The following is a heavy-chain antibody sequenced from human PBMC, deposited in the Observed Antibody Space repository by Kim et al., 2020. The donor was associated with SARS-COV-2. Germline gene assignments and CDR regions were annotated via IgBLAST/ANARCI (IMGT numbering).Heavy chain of an antibody. CDR3: VAGGTYLGV. V-gene: IGHV3-7*01. D-gene: IGHD3-16*01. CDR2: MNQDGSEK. Sequence: GGSLRLSCTVYGLTFYNYRMTWVRQAPGKGLDWVANMNQDGSEKFYVDSVKGRYTISRDNARNSLFLQMDSLRPEDTAVYYCVAGGTYLGVWGQGTLVTV. J-gene: IGHJ4*02. CDR1: GLTFYNYR.